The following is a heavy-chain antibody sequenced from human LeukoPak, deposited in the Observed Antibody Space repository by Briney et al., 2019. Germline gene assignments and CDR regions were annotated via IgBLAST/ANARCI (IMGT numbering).Heavy chain of an antibody. V-gene: IGHV4-30-4*08. J-gene: IGHJ5*02. Sequence: PSQTLSLTCTVSGDSITSGDYYWTWIRQPPGKGLGWVAYMHYTGNTYYNSSLKSRLTISVDTSKNQFSLRLSFVTAADTAMYYCARHLSGSSWFDPWGQGTLVTVSS. D-gene: IGHD1-26*01. CDR1: GDSITSGDYY. CDR3: ARHLSGSSWFDP. CDR2: MHYTGNT.